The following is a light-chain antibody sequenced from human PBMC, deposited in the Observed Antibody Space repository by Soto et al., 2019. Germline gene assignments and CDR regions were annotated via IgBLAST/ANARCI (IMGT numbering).Light chain of an antibody. CDR2: DVN. Sequence: QSALTQPASVSGSPGQSITISCTGTSSDVGGYNYVSWYQQHPGKAPKLMIYDVNKRPSGVPDRFSGSKSGNTASLTISGLQAEDEADYYCCSYAGSSVLFGGGTKLTVL. CDR3: CSYAGSSVL. J-gene: IGLJ2*01. V-gene: IGLV2-11*01. CDR1: SSDVGGYNY.